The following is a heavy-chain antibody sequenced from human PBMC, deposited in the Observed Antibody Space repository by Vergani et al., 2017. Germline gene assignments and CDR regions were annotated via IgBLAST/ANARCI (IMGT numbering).Heavy chain of an antibody. V-gene: IGHV4-61*02. CDR1: GASINNDFYY. D-gene: IGHD4-23*01. Sequence: QVQLQESGPGLVKPSQTLSLTCTVSGASINNDFYYWHWIRQPAGKGLEWIGRIYVSGITDYNSSLQRRVSMSVDTSKNQFSLTLTSVTAAATAVYYCARDNKQLRPRAFDLWVQGTMVTVSS. CDR3: ARDNKQLRPRAFDL. CDR2: IYVSGIT. J-gene: IGHJ3*01.